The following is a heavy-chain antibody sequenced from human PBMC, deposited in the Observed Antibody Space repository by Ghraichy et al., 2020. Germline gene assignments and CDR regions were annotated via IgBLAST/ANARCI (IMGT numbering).Heavy chain of an antibody. V-gene: IGHV4-34*01. J-gene: IGHJ6*02. D-gene: IGHD2-2*01. CDR1: GGSFSGYY. Sequence: TLSLTCAVYGGSFSGYYWSWIRQPPGKGLEWIGEINHSGSTNYNPSLKSRVTISVDTSKNQFSLKLSSVTAADTAVYYCARHRGYCSSTSCYFTYYYYYGMDVWGQGTTVTVSS. CDR2: INHSGST. CDR3: ARHRGYCSSTSCYFTYYYYYGMDV.